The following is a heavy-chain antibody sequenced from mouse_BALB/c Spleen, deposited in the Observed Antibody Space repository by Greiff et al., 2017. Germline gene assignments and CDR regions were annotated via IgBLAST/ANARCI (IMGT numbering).Heavy chain of an antibody. D-gene: IGHD1-1*01. CDR2: INPNNGGT. J-gene: IGHJ4*01. Sequence: EVQLQESGPELVKPGASVKIPCKASGYTFTDYNMDWVKQSHGKSLEWIGDINPNNGGTIYNQKFKGKATLTVDKSSSTAYMELRSLTSEDTAVYACANSSSYGYAMDYWGQGTSVTVSS. V-gene: IGHV1-18*01. CDR3: ANSSSYGYAMDY. CDR1: GYTFTDYN.